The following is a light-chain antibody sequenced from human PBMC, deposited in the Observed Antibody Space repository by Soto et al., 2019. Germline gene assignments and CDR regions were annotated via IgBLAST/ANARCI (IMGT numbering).Light chain of an antibody. CDR2: GAS. CDR3: QQLNSYPQT. Sequence: DIQLTQSPAFLSASVGDRVTITCRASQGISSFLAWFQQKPGKAPKLLIYGASTSQSGVPSRFSGSGSGTEFTLTISSLQPDDFATYYCQQLNSYPQTFGGGSKVEIK. J-gene: IGKJ4*01. V-gene: IGKV1-9*01. CDR1: QGISSF.